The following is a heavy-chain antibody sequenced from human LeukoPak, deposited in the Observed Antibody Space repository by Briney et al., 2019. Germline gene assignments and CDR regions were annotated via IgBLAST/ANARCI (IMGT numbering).Heavy chain of an antibody. J-gene: IGHJ4*02. CDR3: ARGLNAGPDDYVWGSLKA. CDR2: SSSGKTNT. D-gene: IGHD3-16*01. V-gene: IGHV3-30-3*01. Sequence: GGSLRLSCAASGFIFSNYAMHWVRQAPGKGLEWVAFSSSGKTNTYYADSVKGRFTISRDNAKNTLYLQMDSLRAEDTAVYYCARGLNAGPDDYVWGSLKAWGQGTLVTVSS. CDR1: GFIFSNYA.